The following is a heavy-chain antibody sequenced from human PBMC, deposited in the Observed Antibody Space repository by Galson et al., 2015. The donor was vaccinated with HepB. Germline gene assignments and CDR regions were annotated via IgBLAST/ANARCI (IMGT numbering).Heavy chain of an antibody. D-gene: IGHD6-13*01. CDR1: GDSVSSNSAA. V-gene: IGHV6-1*01. Sequence: CAISGDSVSSNSAAWNWIRQSPSRGLEWLGRTYYRSKWYNDYAVSVKSRITINPDTSKNQFSLQLNSVTPEDTAVYYCARDVGSSSWYGNPAFDIWGQGTMVTVSS. J-gene: IGHJ3*02. CDR2: TYYRSKWYN. CDR3: ARDVGSSSWYGNPAFDI.